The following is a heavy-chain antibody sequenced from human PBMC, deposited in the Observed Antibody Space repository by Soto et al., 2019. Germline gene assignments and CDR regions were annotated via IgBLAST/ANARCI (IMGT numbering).Heavy chain of an antibody. CDR2: TYYRSKWYN. V-gene: IGHV6-1*01. J-gene: IGHJ4*02. D-gene: IGHD5-12*01. Sequence: SQTLSLTCAISGDSVSSNSAAWNWIRQSPSRGLEWLGRTYYRSKWYNDYAVSVKSRITINPDTSKNQFSLRLNSVTPEDTAVYYCAREGGVLDGYNYVLFDYWGQGTLVTVSS. CDR3: AREGGVLDGYNYVLFDY. CDR1: GDSVSSNSAA.